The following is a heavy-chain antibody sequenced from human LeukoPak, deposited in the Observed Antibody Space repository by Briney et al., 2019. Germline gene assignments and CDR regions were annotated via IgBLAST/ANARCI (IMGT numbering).Heavy chain of an antibody. V-gene: IGHV3-33*01. CDR3: ARAHPAGPFDY. D-gene: IGHD1-1*01. CDR2: IWYDGSNK. CDR1: GFTFSSYG. J-gene: IGHJ4*02. Sequence: QTGGSLRLSCAASGFTFSSYGMHWVRQAPGKGLEWVAVIWYDGSNKYYADSVKGRFTISRDNSKNTLYLQMNSLRAEDTAVYYCARAHPAGPFDYWGQGTLVTVSS.